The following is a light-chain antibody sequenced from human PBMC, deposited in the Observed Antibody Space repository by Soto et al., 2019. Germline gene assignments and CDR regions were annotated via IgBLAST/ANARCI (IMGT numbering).Light chain of an antibody. CDR3: QSYDSSLGGWV. CDR2: GNS. V-gene: IGLV1-40*01. J-gene: IGLJ3*02. CDR1: SSNIGAGYD. Sequence: QAVVMQPPSVSGAPGQRVTISCTGSSSNIGAGYDVHWYQQLPGTAPKLLIYGNSNRPSGVPDRFSGSKSGTSASLAITGLRAEDEADYYCQSYDSSLGGWVFGGGTKLTV.